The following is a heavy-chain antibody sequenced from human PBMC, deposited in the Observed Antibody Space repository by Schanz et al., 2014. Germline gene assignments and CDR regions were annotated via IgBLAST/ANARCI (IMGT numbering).Heavy chain of an antibody. CDR3: ARDGDRFYHNYYMDV. Sequence: EVHLVESGGGLVKRGGSLRLSCAASGFTISSYSMSWVRQAPGKGLEWVSYISGTTTYTNYADSVKGRFTVSRDNARNSLYLHMNTLGAEDTAVYYCARDGDRFYHNYYMDVWGKGTTVTVSS. D-gene: IGHD4-17*01. CDR2: ISGTTTYT. J-gene: IGHJ6*03. V-gene: IGHV3-21*05. CDR1: GFTISSYS.